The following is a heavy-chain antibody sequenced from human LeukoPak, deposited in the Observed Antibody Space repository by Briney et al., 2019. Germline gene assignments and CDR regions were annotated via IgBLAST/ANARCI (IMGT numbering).Heavy chain of an antibody. J-gene: IGHJ4*02. D-gene: IGHD4-11*01. CDR1: GFTFSSYW. V-gene: IGHV3-7*01. CDR3: ASESTVTLTGY. Sequence: GGSLRLSCAASGFTFSSYWMSWVRQAPGKGLEWVANIKQDGSEKYYVDSVKGRITISRDNAKNSLYLQMNSLRAEDTAVYYCASESTVTLTGYWGQGTLVTVSS. CDR2: IKQDGSEK.